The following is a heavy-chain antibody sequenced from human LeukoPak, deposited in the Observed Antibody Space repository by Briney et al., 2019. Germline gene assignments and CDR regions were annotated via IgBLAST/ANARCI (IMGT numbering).Heavy chain of an antibody. Sequence: SETLSLTCAVYGGPFNGYYWSWIRQPPGKGLEWIGEINHSGSTNYNPSLKSRVAISVDTSKNQFSLKLTSVTAADTAMYYCARLVGSSWYHEVLFGRDYWGQGTLVTVSS. V-gene: IGHV4-34*01. CDR3: ARLVGSSWYHEVLFGRDY. D-gene: IGHD6-13*01. J-gene: IGHJ4*02. CDR1: GGPFNGYY. CDR2: INHSGST.